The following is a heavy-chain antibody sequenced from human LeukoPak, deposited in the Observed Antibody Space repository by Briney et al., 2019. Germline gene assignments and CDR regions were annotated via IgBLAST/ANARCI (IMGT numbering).Heavy chain of an antibody. Sequence: PGGSLRLSCAASGFTFSSYSMNWVRQAPGKGLEWVSSISSSSSYIYYADSVKGRFTISRDNAKNSLYLQMNSLRAEDTAVYYCARVSGSSGQSGAFDIWGQGTMVTVSS. CDR2: ISSSSSYI. J-gene: IGHJ3*02. CDR3: ARVSGSSGQSGAFDI. CDR1: GFTFSSYS. V-gene: IGHV3-21*01. D-gene: IGHD6-6*01.